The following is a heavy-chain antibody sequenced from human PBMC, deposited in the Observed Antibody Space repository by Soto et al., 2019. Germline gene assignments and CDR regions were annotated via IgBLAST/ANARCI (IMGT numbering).Heavy chain of an antibody. J-gene: IGHJ3*02. V-gene: IGHV5-51*01. CDR2: IYPGDSDT. Sequence: PGESLKISCKGSGYSFTSYWIGWVRQMPGKGLEWMGIIYPGDSDTRYSPSFQGQVTISADKSISTAYLQWSSLKASDTAMYYCARPHIDSSGYLAFDIWGQGTMVTVSS. CDR1: GYSFTSYW. D-gene: IGHD3-22*01. CDR3: ARPHIDSSGYLAFDI.